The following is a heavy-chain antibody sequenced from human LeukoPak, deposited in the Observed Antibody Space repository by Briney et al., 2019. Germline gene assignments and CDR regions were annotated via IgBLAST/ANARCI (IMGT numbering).Heavy chain of an antibody. D-gene: IGHD3-10*01. CDR1: GGTFSSYA. CDR3: ARSKGELWFGETYNWFDP. V-gene: IGHV1-69*06. CDR2: IIPIFGTA. Sequence: ASVEVSCKASGGTFSSYAISWVRQAPGQGLEWMGGIIPIFGTANYAQKFQGRATITADKSTSTAYMELSSLRSEDTAVYYCARSKGELWFGETYNWFDPWGQGTLVTVSS. J-gene: IGHJ5*02.